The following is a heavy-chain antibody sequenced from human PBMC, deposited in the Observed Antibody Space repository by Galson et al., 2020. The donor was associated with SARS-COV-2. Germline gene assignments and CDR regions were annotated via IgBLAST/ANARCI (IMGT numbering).Heavy chain of an antibody. J-gene: IGHJ3*02. Sequence: PGGSLRLSCAASGFTFSSYAMSWVRQAPGKGLEWVSGITGSSGSPYYADSVKGRCTISRDTSKNTVYLQMNSLRVEDTALYYCAKGDDSSASHAVDIWGHGTMVTVSS. D-gene: IGHD3-22*01. CDR3: AKGDDSSASHAVDI. CDR2: ITGSSGSP. V-gene: IGHV3-23*01. CDR1: GFTFSSYA.